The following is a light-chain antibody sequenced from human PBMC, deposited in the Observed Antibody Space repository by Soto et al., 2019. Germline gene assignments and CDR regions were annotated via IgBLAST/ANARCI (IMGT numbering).Light chain of an antibody. CDR3: QQYGSLPRT. CDR1: QGIRNY. CDR2: AAS. J-gene: IGKJ1*01. Sequence: DIQMTQSPSVVSASVGDRVTITCRASQGIRNYLAWFQQRPGKVPERLIYAASNLQSGVPSRFSGRGSGTEFTLTISSLQPEDFATYYCQQYGSLPRTFGQGTRVEIK. V-gene: IGKV1-17*03.